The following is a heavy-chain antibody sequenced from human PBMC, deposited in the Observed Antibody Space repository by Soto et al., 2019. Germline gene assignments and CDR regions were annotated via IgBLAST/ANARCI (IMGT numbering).Heavy chain of an antibody. CDR3: ARTRYYYDSSGYYQYYFDY. CDR1: GGTISSYA. J-gene: IGHJ4*02. V-gene: IGHV1-69*01. D-gene: IGHD3-22*01. CDR2: IIPIFGTA. Sequence: QVQLVQSGAEVKKPGSSVKVSCKASGGTISSYAISWVRQAPGQGLEWMGGIIPIFGTANYAQKFQGRVTITADESTSTAYMELSSLRSEDTAVYYCARTRYYYDSSGYYQYYFDYWGQGTLVTVSS.